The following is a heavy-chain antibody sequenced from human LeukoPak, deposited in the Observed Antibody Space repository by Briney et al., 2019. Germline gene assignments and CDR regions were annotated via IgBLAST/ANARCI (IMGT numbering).Heavy chain of an antibody. CDR1: GFTFSSYG. V-gene: IGHV3-30*03. D-gene: IGHD3-9*01. CDR2: ISYDGSNK. J-gene: IGHJ4*02. Sequence: GGSLRLSCAASGFTFSSYGMHWVRQAPGKGLEWVAVISYDGSNKYYADSVKGRFTISRDNAKNSLYLQMNSLRAEDTALYYCARGLRYFDWLLDYWGQGTLVTVSS. CDR3: ARGLRYFDWLLDY.